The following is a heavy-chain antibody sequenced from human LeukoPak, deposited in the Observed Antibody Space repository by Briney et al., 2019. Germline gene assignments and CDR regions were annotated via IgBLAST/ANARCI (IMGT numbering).Heavy chain of an antibody. CDR1: GGSISSGGYS. D-gene: IGHD3-10*01. V-gene: IGHV4-30-2*01. CDR2: IYHSGST. Sequence: PSETLSLTCAVSGGSISSGGYSWSWIRQPPGKGLEWIGYIYHSGSTYYNPSLKSRVTISVDRSKNQFSLNLSSVTAADTALYYCARRHYGSGNIDSWGQGTLVTVSS. CDR3: ARRHYGSGNIDS. J-gene: IGHJ4*02.